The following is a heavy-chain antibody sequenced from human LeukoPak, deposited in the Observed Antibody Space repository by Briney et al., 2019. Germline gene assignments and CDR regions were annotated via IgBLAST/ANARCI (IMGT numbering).Heavy chain of an antibody. CDR2: FDPEDGET. Sequence: GASVKVSCTASGYALTELSMHGVRQAPGKGDEWMGGFDPEDGETIYAQKLQGRVTMTEDSSTDTAYMELSRVRSGHTAVYYCATGGREYYYDSLFDYWGQGTLVTVSS. D-gene: IGHD3-22*01. J-gene: IGHJ4*01. CDR3: ATGGREYYYDSLFDY. CDR1: GYALTELS. V-gene: IGHV1-24*01.